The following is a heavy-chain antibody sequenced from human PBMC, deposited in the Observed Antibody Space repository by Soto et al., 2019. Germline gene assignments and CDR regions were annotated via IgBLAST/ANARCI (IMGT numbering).Heavy chain of an antibody. CDR2: IKQDGSEK. D-gene: IGHD2-15*01. J-gene: IGHJ5*02. CDR3: ARESPFIVVVVAATDRGAWFDP. Sequence: PGGSLRLSCAASGFTFCSYGMSWVRQAPGKGLEWVANIKQDGSEKYYVDSVKGRFTISRDNAKNSLYLQMNSLRAEDTAVYYCARESPFIVVVVAATDRGAWFDPWGQGTLVTVSS. CDR1: GFTFCSYG. V-gene: IGHV3-7*05.